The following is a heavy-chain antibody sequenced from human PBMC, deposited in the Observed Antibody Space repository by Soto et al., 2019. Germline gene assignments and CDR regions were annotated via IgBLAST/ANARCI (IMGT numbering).Heavy chain of an antibody. CDR3: ARSPRSSPYFDY. CDR2: IYPGDHET. J-gene: IGHJ4*02. Sequence: GESLKISCKGSGYSFTSYWIGWVRQLPGKGLEWMGIIYPGDHETRYSPSFHGKVTISADRSINTAYLQWNSLEASDTAFYFCARSPRSSPYFDYWGQGALVTVSS. D-gene: IGHD6-13*01. CDR1: GYSFTSYW. V-gene: IGHV5-51*01.